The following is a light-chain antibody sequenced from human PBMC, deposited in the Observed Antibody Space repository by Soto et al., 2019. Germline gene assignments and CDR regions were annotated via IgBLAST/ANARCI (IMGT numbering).Light chain of an antibody. CDR1: QNVGNS. V-gene: IGKV3-15*01. Sequence: EIVMTQSPATLSVSPGERATLSCRASQNVGNSLVWYQQKPGQPPRLLIYGASTRAAGIPVRFSGGGSGTEFTLTISSLQPEDFAVFYCLEYKSWPWTFGQGTKVQIK. CDR2: GAS. J-gene: IGKJ1*01. CDR3: LEYKSWPWT.